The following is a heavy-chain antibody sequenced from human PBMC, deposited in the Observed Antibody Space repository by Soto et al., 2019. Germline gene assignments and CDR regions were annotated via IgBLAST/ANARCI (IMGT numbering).Heavy chain of an antibody. V-gene: IGHV2-5*02. CDR3: AHSSGRSGDY. J-gene: IGHJ4*02. D-gene: IGHD3-10*01. CDR2: LYWDDDK. CDR1: GFSLTTSGVG. Sequence: QITLKESGPTLVKPTQTLTLTCTFSGFSLTTSGVGVGWIRQPPGKALEWLALLYWDDDKRYSPSLKSRLTTTMETSNNPVVLTMTNMDPVDTGTYFCAHSSGRSGDYWGQGTLVTVSS.